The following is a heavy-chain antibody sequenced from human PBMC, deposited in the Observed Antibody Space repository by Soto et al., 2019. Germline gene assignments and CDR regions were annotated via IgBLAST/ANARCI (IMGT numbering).Heavy chain of an antibody. CDR2: IDPSGTTI. CDR3: ARGHHGLEI. Sequence: PXVSLRLSCAASGLTFIDFYMSWVRQAPGKGLDWVSYIDPSGTTIVYADSVKGRFTVSRDNAKNSLYLQMDSLRGEDSAVYYCARGHHGLEIWGRGTTVTVSS. J-gene: IGHJ6*02. CDR1: GLTFIDFY. V-gene: IGHV3-11*01.